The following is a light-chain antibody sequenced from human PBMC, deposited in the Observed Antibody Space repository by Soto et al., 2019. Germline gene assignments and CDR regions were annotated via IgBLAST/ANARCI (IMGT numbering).Light chain of an antibody. CDR1: QSVSTNQ. J-gene: IGKJ4*01. Sequence: EIVLTQSPGTLSLSPGERATLSCRASQSVSTNQLAWYQQKPGQAPRLLIYGASSRATGIADRFSGSGSGTDFTLTISRLEPEDFAVYYCQYYYESSPFGRGTKVDTK. CDR2: GAS. V-gene: IGKV3-20*01. CDR3: QYYYESSP.